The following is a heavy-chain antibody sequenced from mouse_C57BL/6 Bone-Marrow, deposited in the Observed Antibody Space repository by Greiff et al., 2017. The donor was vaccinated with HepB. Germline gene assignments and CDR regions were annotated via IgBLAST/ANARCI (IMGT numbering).Heavy chain of an antibody. J-gene: IGHJ4*01. Sequence: EVKLMESGEGLVKPGGSLKLSCAASGFTFSSYAMSWVRQTPEKRLEWVAYISSGGDYIYYADTVKGRFTISRDNARNTLYLQMSSLKSEDTAMYYWTRDTDYYAMDDWGQGTSVTVSS. CDR3: TRDTDYYAMDD. CDR1: GFTFSSYA. V-gene: IGHV5-9-1*02. CDR2: ISSGGDYI.